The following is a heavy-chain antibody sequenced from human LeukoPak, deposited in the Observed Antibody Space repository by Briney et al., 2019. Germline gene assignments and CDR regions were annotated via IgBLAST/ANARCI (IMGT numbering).Heavy chain of an antibody. CDR3: AREEVRTFDY. J-gene: IGHJ4*02. CDR1: GYTFTDHY. D-gene: IGHD3-10*01. Sequence: ASVKVSCKASGYTFTDHYIHWVRQAPGQGLEWMGWINPNSGGTNYAQKFQGRVTMTRDTSISTAYMEVSRLRSDDTAVYYCAREEVRTFDYWGQETRVTVSS. V-gene: IGHV1-2*02. CDR2: INPNSGGT.